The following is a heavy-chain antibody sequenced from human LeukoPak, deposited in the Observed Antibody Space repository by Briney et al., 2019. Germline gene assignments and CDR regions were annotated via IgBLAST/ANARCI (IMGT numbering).Heavy chain of an antibody. V-gene: IGHV4-39*01. Sequence: PSETLSLTCTVSGGSISSSSYYWGWIRQPPGKGLEWIGSIYYSGSTYYNPSLKSRVTISVDTSKNQFSLKLSSVTAADTAVYYCARQIPGRPSIAAAGNWFDPWGQGTLVTVSS. CDR1: GGSISSSSYY. CDR3: ARQIPGRPSIAAAGNWFDP. J-gene: IGHJ5*02. D-gene: IGHD6-13*01. CDR2: IYYSGST.